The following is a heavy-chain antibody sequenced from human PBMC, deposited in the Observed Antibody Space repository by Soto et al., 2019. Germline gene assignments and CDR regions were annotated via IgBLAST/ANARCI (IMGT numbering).Heavy chain of an antibody. V-gene: IGHV1-69*08. CDR1: GGSFSSNS. Sequence: QVQLVQSGAEVKKPGSSVKVSCKVSGGSFSSNSISWVRQAPGQGLEWMGRIIPIIDTANYAQKFEGRVTITADKSTSTAYMELSGLRPEERAVYYCARAMGISYGFSFWGQGTLVTVSS. J-gene: IGHJ4*02. CDR2: IIPIIDTA. D-gene: IGHD5-18*01. CDR3: ARAMGISYGFSF.